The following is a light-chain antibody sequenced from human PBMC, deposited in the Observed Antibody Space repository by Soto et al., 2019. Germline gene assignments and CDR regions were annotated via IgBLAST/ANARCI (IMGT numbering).Light chain of an antibody. CDR3: AAWDDSLNGVV. Sequence: QSVLTQPPSASVTPGQRVTISCSGSSSNIGSNTVNWYQQLPGTAPKLLIYSDNQRPSGVPARFSGSKSGTSVSLAISGLQSEDEADYYCAAWDDSLNGVVFGGGTKLTVL. CDR2: SDN. V-gene: IGLV1-44*01. CDR1: SSNIGSNT. J-gene: IGLJ2*01.